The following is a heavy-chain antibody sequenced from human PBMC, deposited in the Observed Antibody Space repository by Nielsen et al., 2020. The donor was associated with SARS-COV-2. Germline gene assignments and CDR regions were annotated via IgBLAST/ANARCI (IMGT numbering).Heavy chain of an antibody. CDR1: GYTLTELS. D-gene: IGHD2-15*01. V-gene: IGHV1-24*01. J-gene: IGHJ6*02. CDR2: FDPEDGET. CDR3: ATDHCSGGSCYSYYYGMDV. Sequence: ASVKVSCKVSGYTLTELSMHWVRQAPGKGLERMGGFDPEDGETIYAQKFQGRVTMTEDTSTDTAYMELSSLRSEDTAVYYCATDHCSGGSCYSYYYGMDVWGQGTTVTVSS.